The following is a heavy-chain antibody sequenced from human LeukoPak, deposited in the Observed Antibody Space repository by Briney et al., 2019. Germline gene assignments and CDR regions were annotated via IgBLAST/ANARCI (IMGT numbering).Heavy chain of an antibody. J-gene: IGHJ4*02. V-gene: IGHV4-59*01. CDR2: MYNSGST. CDR3: ARGIESYGDYGY. CDR1: GGFISGSY. D-gene: IGHD4-17*01. Sequence: SETLSLTCTVSGGFISGSYWSWIRQPPGKGLEWIAYMYNSGSTNYNPSLKSRVTISIDTSKNQFSLKLSSLTAADAAIYYCARGIESYGDYGYWGQGILVTVSS.